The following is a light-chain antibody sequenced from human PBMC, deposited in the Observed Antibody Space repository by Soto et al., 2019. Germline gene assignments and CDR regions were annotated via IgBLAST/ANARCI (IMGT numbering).Light chain of an antibody. CDR3: HQHDNLPTYT. CDR2: DAS. V-gene: IGKV1-33*01. Sequence: DIQMTQSPPSLSASVGDRVTITCQASQDIRNYLNWYQQKPGKAPKLLIYDASNLETGVPSRFSGRGSGRDFTFLISSLQPEDIATYYCHQHDNLPTYTFGQGTKLEIK. CDR1: QDIRNY. J-gene: IGKJ2*01.